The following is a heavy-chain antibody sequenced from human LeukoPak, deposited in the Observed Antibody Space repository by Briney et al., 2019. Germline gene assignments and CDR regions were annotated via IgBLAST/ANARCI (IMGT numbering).Heavy chain of an antibody. J-gene: IGHJ4*02. D-gene: IGHD2-8*01. Sequence: QSGPTLVNPTQTLTLTCTFSGFSLSTRGVAVGWIRQPPGKALEWLALIYWDDDKRYSPSLKTRLTITKDTSKNQVVLTMTHMDPVDTATYYCAGRTYATLKIDYWGQGTLVTVSS. CDR2: IYWDDDK. CDR1: GFSLSTRGVA. V-gene: IGHV2-5*02. CDR3: AGRTYATLKIDY.